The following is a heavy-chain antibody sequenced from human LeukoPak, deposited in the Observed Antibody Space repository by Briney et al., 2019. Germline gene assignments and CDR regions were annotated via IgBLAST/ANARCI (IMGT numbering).Heavy chain of an antibody. CDR3: ARGYCSSTSCYTVDY. CDR2: IYQDGSKK. J-gene: IGHJ4*02. CDR1: GFMFSNYW. Sequence: GSLRLSCAASGFMFSNYWMNWVRQAPGKGLEWVANIYQDGSKKNYVDSVKGRFTISRDNAKNSLYLQMNSLRAEDTAVYYCARGYCSSTSCYTVDYWGQGTLVTVSS. D-gene: IGHD2-2*02. V-gene: IGHV3-7*01.